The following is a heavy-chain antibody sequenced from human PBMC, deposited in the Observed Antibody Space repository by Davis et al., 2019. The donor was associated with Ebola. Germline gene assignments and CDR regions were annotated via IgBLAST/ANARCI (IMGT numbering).Heavy chain of an antibody. CDR3: AGHFVGKLFGMDV. D-gene: IGHD3-3*02. CDR1: GYSFTRYR. CDR2: IDPSDSYT. Sequence: GESLKISCEGSGYSFTRYRISWVRQMPGKGLEWVGRIDPSDSYTDYSPSFQGHVTISTDKSINTAYLQWNSLKASDTAIYFCAGHFVGKLFGMDVWGQGTMVTVSS. V-gene: IGHV5-10-1*01. J-gene: IGHJ6*02.